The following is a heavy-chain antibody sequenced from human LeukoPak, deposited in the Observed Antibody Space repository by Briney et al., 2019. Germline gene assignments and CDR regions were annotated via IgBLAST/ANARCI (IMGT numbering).Heavy chain of an antibody. V-gene: IGHV3-7*03. CDR3: ARRYFDY. CDR1: GFTFSSYA. CDR2: IKQDGSEK. J-gene: IGHJ4*02. Sequence: GGSLRLSGAASGFTFSSYAMSWVRQAPGKGLEWVANIKQDGSEKYYVDSVKGRFTISRDNAKNSLYLQMNSLRAEDTAVYYCARRYFDYWGQGTLVTVSS.